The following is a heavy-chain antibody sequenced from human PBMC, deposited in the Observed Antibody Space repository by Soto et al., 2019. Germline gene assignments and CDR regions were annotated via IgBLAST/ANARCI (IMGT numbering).Heavy chain of an antibody. CDR1: GFTFSSYA. Sequence: EVQLVESVGGLVQPGGSLRLSCATSGFTFSSYAMHWVRQAPGKGLEYFSAISTNGGSTYYANSVKGRFTISRDNSKNTLYLQMGSLRVDDMAVYYCARAGFWYGSGIYGYGIDVWGQGTTVTVSS. J-gene: IGHJ6*02. CDR3: ARAGFWYGSGIYGYGIDV. D-gene: IGHD3-10*01. CDR2: ISTNGGST. V-gene: IGHV3-64*01.